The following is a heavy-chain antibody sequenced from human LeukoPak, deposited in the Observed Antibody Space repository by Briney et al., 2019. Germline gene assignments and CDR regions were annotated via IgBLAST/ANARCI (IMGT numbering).Heavy chain of an antibody. D-gene: IGHD4-17*01. J-gene: IGHJ3*02. V-gene: IGHV4-30-4*01. Sequence: SQTLSLTCTVSGGSISSGDYYWSWIRQPPGKGLEWIGYIYYSGSTYYNPSLKSRVTISVDTSKNQFSLKLSSVTAADTAVYYCARGDYGDYRSDAFDIWGQGTMVTVSS. CDR1: GGSISSGDYY. CDR3: ARGDYGDYRSDAFDI. CDR2: IYYSGST.